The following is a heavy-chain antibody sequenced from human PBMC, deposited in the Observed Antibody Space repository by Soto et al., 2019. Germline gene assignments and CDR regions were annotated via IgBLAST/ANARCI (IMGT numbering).Heavy chain of an antibody. D-gene: IGHD6-13*01. CDR2: ISAYNGNT. CDR1: GYTFTSYG. J-gene: IGHJ4*02. V-gene: IGHV1-18*01. Sequence: GASVKVSCKASGYTFTSYGISWVRQAPGQGLEWMGWISAYNGNTNYAQKLQGRVTMTTDTSTSTAYMELRSLRSDDTAVYYCASRILVGSAAGSVRYIDYWGQGTLVTVSS. CDR3: ASRILVGSAAGSVRYIDY.